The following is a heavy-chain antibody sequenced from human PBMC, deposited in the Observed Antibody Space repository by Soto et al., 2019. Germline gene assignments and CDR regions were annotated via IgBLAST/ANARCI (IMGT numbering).Heavy chain of an antibody. J-gene: IGHJ6*02. CDR2: ISAYNGNT. CDR1: GYTFTSYG. D-gene: IGHD3-3*01. V-gene: IGHV1-18*04. CDR3: AISALITIFGVVIPGMDV. Sequence: ASVKVSCKASGYTFTSYGISWVRQAPGQGLEWMGWISAYNGNTNYAQKLQGRVTMTTDTSTSTAYMELRSLRSDDTAVYYCAISALITIFGVVIPGMDVWGQGTTVTVSS.